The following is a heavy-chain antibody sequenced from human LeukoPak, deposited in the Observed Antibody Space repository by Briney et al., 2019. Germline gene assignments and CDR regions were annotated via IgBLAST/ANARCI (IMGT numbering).Heavy chain of an antibody. V-gene: IGHV3-7*01. CDR3: ARSFYYDSSGSTPLDY. D-gene: IGHD3-22*01. CDR1: GFTFSSYW. Sequence: PGGSLRLSCAASGFTFSSYWMSWVRQAPGKGLEWVANIKQDGSEKYYVDSVKGRFTISRDNAKNSLYLQMNSLRAEDTAVYYCARSFYYDSSGSTPLDYWGQGTLVPVSS. CDR2: IKQDGSEK. J-gene: IGHJ4*02.